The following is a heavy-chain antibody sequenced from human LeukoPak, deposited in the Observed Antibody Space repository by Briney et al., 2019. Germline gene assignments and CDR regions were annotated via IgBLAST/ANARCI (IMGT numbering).Heavy chain of an antibody. CDR2: VYHSGST. CDR1: GYSISSGYY. D-gene: IGHD5-24*01. CDR3: AREWGRDGYNYGYFDY. Sequence: PSETLSLTCTVSGYSISSGYYWGWIRQPPGKGLEWIGSVYHSGSTYYNPSLKSRVTISVDTSKNQFSLKLSSVTAADTAVFYFAREWGRDGYNYGYFDYWGQGTLVTVSS. J-gene: IGHJ4*02. V-gene: IGHV4-38-2*02.